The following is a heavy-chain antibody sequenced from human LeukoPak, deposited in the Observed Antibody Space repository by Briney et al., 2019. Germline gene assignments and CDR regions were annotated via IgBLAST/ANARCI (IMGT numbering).Heavy chain of an antibody. CDR2: YTGDT. Sequence: SETLSLTCSVSGDSISRFYWSWVRQPPGKGLEWIGYTGDTNYNPSLKSRVTISLDASKSQFSLKLSSVTAADTAMYYCARVNIAVAGDASDVWGRGTMVTVSS. CDR1: GDSISRFY. CDR3: ARVNIAVAGDASDV. V-gene: IGHV4-59*01. J-gene: IGHJ3*01. D-gene: IGHD6-19*01.